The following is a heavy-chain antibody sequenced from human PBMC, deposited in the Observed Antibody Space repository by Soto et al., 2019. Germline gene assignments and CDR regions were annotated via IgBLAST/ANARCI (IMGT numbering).Heavy chain of an antibody. V-gene: IGHV3-9*01. Sequence: PVGSLRLSCASSVFTFDDYAMHCVRQSPGKCLEWVSGISWNSGSIGYADSVKGRFTISRDNAKNSLYLQMNSLRAEDTALYYCAKVSRLVVASNAFDIWGQVTMVTVSS. D-gene: IGHD3-22*01. CDR3: AKVSRLVVASNAFDI. CDR2: ISWNSGSI. CDR1: VFTFDDYA. J-gene: IGHJ3*02.